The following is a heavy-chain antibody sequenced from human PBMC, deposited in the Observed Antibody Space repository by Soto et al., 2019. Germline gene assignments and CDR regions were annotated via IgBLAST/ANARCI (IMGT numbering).Heavy chain of an antibody. Sequence: QVQLVQSGAAVKKPGSSVKVSCKASGDTFSRYTITWVRQAPGHGLEWMGRFIPGLGITNYAQKFQGRLTSTADKSVSTAYMAMSSLRSEDTAVSSCARASPRKSRGSYYYDMDVWGRGTTVTVSS. V-gene: IGHV1-69*02. CDR2: FIPGLGIT. D-gene: IGHD6-25*01. J-gene: IGHJ6*03. CDR1: GDTFSRYT. CDR3: ARASPRKSRGSYYYDMDV.